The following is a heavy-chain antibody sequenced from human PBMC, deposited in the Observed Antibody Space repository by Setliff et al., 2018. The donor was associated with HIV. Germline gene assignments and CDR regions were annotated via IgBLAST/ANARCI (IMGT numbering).Heavy chain of an antibody. D-gene: IGHD2-2*01. Sequence: NPSETLSLTCAVSGGSISSDNWWTWVRQAPGKGLEWIGEIYHSEYTNYNPSLESRVSMSVDKSKNQFSVKLTSVTAADTAVYYCARGHCSGTNCYGVDYYGMDVWGQGTTVTVSS. CDR1: GGSISSDNW. CDR2: IYHSEYT. CDR3: ARGHCSGTNCYGVDYYGMDV. V-gene: IGHV4-4*02. J-gene: IGHJ6*02.